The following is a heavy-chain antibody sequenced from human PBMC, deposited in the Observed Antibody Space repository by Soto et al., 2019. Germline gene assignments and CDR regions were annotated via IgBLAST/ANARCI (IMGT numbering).Heavy chain of an antibody. D-gene: IGHD6-13*01. V-gene: IGHV2-5*01. Sequence: QITLKESGPTLVNPTQTLTLTCTFSGFSLSTSGVGVGWIRQPPGKALEWLALIYWNDDKRYSPSLKSRLTITKDTSKNQVVLTMTNMDPVDTATYYCAHSKYSSSWYKRYYYYYGMDVWGQGTTVTVSS. CDR1: GFSLSTSGVG. CDR3: AHSKYSSSWYKRYYYYYGMDV. CDR2: IYWNDDK. J-gene: IGHJ6*02.